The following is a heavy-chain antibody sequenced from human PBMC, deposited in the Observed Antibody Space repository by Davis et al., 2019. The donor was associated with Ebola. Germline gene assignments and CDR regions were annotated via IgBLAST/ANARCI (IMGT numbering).Heavy chain of an antibody. CDR2: ISSSSSYI. CDR3: ARDVSTMVRGVRFDP. D-gene: IGHD3-10*01. V-gene: IGHV3-21*01. CDR1: GFTFSSYS. J-gene: IGHJ5*02. Sequence: GGSLRLSCAASGFTFSSYSMNWVRQAPGKGLEWVSSISSSSSYIYYADSVKGRFTISKENAKNSLYLQMNSLTAEDTAVYYCARDVSTMVRGVRFDPWGQGTLVTVSS.